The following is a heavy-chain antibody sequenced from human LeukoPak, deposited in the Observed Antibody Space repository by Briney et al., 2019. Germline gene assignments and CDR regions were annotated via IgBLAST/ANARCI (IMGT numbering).Heavy chain of an antibody. V-gene: IGHV4-38-2*02. CDR3: ARDGGYGGYDDY. CDR1: GYSISTGYY. J-gene: IGHJ4*02. Sequence: SETLSLTCTVSGYSISTGYYCVWIRQSPGKGLEWIASIYHSGNTYYNPSLTGRVTMSIDTSMNQFSLKLSSVTAADTAVYYCARDGGYGGYDDYWGQGTLVTASS. D-gene: IGHD5-12*01. CDR2: IYHSGNT.